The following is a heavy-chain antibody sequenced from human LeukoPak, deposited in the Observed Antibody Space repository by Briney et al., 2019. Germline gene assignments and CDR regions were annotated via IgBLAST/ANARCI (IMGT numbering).Heavy chain of an antibody. D-gene: IGHD5-18*01. CDR2: INSDGSST. CDR3: AKWGYSSPVNFDY. Sequence: PGGSLRLSCAASGFTFSSYWMHWVRQAPGKGLVWVSRINSDGSSTSYADSVKGRFTISRDNAKNTLYLQMNSLRAEDTAVYYCAKWGYSSPVNFDYWGQGTLVTVPS. J-gene: IGHJ4*02. CDR1: GFTFSSYW. V-gene: IGHV3-74*01.